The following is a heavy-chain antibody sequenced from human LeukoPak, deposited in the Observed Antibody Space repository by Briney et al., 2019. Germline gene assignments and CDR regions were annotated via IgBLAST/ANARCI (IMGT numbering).Heavy chain of an antibody. CDR2: VYYGEST. J-gene: IGHJ5*02. V-gene: IGHV4-59*01. D-gene: IGHD1-1*01. CDR3: ARNWNILGDTNWFDP. Sequence: SETLSLTCTVSGGSMRTYNYNWIRQSPGKGLKCIGNVYYGESTKYNPSLKGRATISIDTSKSQFSLKLSSVTAADTAMYYCARNWNILGDTNWFDPWGQGTLVTVSS. CDR1: GGSMRTYN.